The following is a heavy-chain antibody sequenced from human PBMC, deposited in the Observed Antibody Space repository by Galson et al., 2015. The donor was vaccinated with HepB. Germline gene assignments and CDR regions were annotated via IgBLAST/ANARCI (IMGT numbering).Heavy chain of an antibody. Sequence: SLRLSCAASGFTFSSYRMHWVRQAPGKGLVWVSRINSDGSSTSYADSVKGRFTISRDNAKNTLYLQMNSLRAEDTAVYYCARRYEDYYYYYGMDVWGQGTTVTVSS. CDR1: GFTFSSYR. D-gene: IGHD1-14*01. CDR3: ARRYEDYYYYYGMDV. J-gene: IGHJ6*02. V-gene: IGHV3-74*01. CDR2: INSDGSST.